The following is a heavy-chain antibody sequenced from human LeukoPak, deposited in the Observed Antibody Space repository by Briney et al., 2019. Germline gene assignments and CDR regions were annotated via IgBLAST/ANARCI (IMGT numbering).Heavy chain of an antibody. CDR3: ARDRSLRLLIPFDP. CDR2: ISAYNGNT. CDR1: GYTFTSYG. D-gene: IGHD5-12*01. J-gene: IGHJ5*02. Sequence: ASVKVSCKASGYTFTSYGISWVRQAPGQGLEWMGWISAYNGNTNYAQKLQGRVTMTTDTSTSTAYMELRSLRSDDTAVYYCARDRSLRLLIPFDPWGQGTLVTVSS. V-gene: IGHV1-18*01.